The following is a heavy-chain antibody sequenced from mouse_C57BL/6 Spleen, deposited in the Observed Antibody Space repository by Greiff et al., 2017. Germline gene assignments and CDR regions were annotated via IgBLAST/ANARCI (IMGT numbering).Heavy chain of an antibody. CDR1: GFSLTSYG. V-gene: IGHV2-2*01. CDR3: ARRPLITHGYFDV. CDR2: IWSGGST. D-gene: IGHD1-1*01. J-gene: IGHJ1*03. Sequence: QVQLQQSGPGLVQPSQSLSITCTVSGFSLTSYGVHWVRQSPGKGLEWLGVIWSGGSTDYNAAFISRLSISKDNSKCQVFFKMNSLQADDTAIYYCARRPLITHGYFDVWGTGTTVTVSS.